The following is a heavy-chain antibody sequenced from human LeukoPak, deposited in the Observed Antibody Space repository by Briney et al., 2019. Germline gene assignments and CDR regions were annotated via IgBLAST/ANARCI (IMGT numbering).Heavy chain of an antibody. J-gene: IGHJ4*02. D-gene: IGHD6-13*01. CDR3: ARASGSSSWYHYYFDY. CDR2: IKQDGNEK. V-gene: IGHV3-7*01. Sequence: GGSLRLSCAASGFTFSTYWMNWVRQAPGKGLEWVANIKQDGNEKYYADSVKGRFTISRDNSKNTLYLQMNSLRAEDTAVYYCARASGSSSWYHYYFDYWGQGTLVTVSS. CDR1: GFTFSTYW.